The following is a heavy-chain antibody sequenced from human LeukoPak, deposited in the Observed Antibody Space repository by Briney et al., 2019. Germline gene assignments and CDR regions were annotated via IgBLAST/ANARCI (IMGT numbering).Heavy chain of an antibody. J-gene: IGHJ4*02. CDR1: GGSISTYY. CDR3: ARWRGGGSGLYYFDY. Sequence: SETLSLTCTLSGGSISTYYWSWIRQPPGKGLEWIGYIYHSGSTNYNPSLKSRVTISVDTSKNQFSLKLSSVTAADTAVYYCARWRGGGSGLYYFDYWGQGTLVTVSS. CDR2: IYHSGST. V-gene: IGHV4-59*12. D-gene: IGHD3-10*01.